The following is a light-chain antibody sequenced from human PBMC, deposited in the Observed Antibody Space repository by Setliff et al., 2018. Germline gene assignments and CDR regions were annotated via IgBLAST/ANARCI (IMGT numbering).Light chain of an antibody. Sequence: QSALTQPPSASGSPGQSVTISCTGTSSDIGGYKYVSWYQQHPGKAPKLMIYEVNKRPSGVPDRFSGSKSGNTASLTVSGLQAEDEADYYCSSNTSKTTHALFGGGTKVTVL. J-gene: IGLJ2*01. V-gene: IGLV2-8*01. CDR2: EVN. CDR1: SSDIGGYKY. CDR3: SSNTSKTTHAL.